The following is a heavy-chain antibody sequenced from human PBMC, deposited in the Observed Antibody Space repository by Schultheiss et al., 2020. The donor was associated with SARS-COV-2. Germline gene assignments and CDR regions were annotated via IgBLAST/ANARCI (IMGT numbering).Heavy chain of an antibody. CDR2: IYHSGST. V-gene: IGHV4-38-2*01. Sequence: SQTLSLTCAVSGYSISSGYYWGWIRQPAGKGLEWIGSIYHSGSTYYNPSLKSRVTISVDTSKNQFSLKLSSVTAADTAVYYCARRRNHYYMDVWGKGTTVTVSS. D-gene: IGHD1-14*01. J-gene: IGHJ6*03. CDR3: ARRRNHYYMDV. CDR1: GYSISSGYY.